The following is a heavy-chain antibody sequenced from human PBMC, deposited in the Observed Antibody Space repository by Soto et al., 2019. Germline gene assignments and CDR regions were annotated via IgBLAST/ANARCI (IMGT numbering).Heavy chain of an antibody. CDR3: ARGGIGYYYGSGSYSYGMDV. CDR2: IYYSGST. V-gene: IGHV4-31*03. J-gene: IGHJ6*02. D-gene: IGHD3-10*01. Sequence: QVQLQESGPGLVKPSQTLSLTCTVSGGSISSGGYYWSWIRQHPGKGLEWIGYIYYSGSTYYNPSLKSRVNISVDTSKNQFSLKLSSVTAADTAVYYCARGGIGYYYGSGSYSYGMDVWGQGTTVTVSS. CDR1: GGSISSGGYY.